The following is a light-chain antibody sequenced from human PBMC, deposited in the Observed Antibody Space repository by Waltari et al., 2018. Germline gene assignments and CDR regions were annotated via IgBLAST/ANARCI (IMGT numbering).Light chain of an antibody. J-gene: IGKJ1*01. CDR3: HQYYRTPQT. Sequence: DIVMTQSPDSLAVSLGERATINCKSSQSVLYRTKNKNYLAWYQQKPGQPPRRLIYWASNRESGVPDRFSGSGSGTDFTLTISSLQAEDVALYYCHQYYRTPQTFGQGTKVEIK. CDR2: WAS. CDR1: QSVLYRTKNKNY. V-gene: IGKV4-1*01.